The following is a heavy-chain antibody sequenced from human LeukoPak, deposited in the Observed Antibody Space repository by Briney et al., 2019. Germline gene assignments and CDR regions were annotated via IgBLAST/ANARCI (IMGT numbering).Heavy chain of an antibody. CDR3: ARESNYYGSGTGWFDP. CDR1: GGSISTSNYY. CDR2: IFHNGNA. J-gene: IGHJ5*02. Sequence: SETLSLTCTVSGGSISTSNYYWVWIRQSPEKGLEWIGSIFHNGNAFYSPSLQSRVTMSLDTSKSQFYLRLTSVTAADTAVYYCARESNYYGSGTGWFDPWGQGTLVTVSS. D-gene: IGHD3-10*01. V-gene: IGHV4-39*07.